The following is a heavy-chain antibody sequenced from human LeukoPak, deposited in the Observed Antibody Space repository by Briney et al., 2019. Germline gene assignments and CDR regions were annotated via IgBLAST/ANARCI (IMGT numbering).Heavy chain of an antibody. CDR3: ARAPVAAAGTGLFNY. CDR2: IIPIFGTA. CDR1: GGTFSSYA. V-gene: IGHV1-69*13. D-gene: IGHD6-13*01. Sequence: SVKVSCKASGGTFSSYAISWVRQAPGQGLEWMGGIIPIFGTANYAQKFQGRVTITADESTSTAYMELSSLRSEDTAVYYCARAPVAAAGTGLFNYWGQGTLVTVSS. J-gene: IGHJ4*02.